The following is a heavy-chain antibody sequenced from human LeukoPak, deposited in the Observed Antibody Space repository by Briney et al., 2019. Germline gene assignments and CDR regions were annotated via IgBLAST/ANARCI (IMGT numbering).Heavy chain of an antibody. CDR2: INHSGST. Sequence: SETLSLTCAVYGGSFSGYCWSWIRQPPGKGLEWIGEINHSGSTNYNPSLKSRVTISVDTSKNQFSLKLSSVTAADTAVYYCARIAYYDILTGYSIDAFDIWGQGTMVTVSS. CDR1: GGSFSGYC. J-gene: IGHJ3*02. V-gene: IGHV4-34*01. CDR3: ARIAYYDILTGYSIDAFDI. D-gene: IGHD3-9*01.